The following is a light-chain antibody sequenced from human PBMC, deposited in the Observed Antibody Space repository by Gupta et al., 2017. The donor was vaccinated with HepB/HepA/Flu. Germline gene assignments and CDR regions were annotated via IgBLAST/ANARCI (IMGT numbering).Light chain of an antibody. CDR2: KTS. Sequence: DIQMTQSPSTLSAFVGDRVTITCRASQSISNWLAWFQQKPGKAPKVLIYKTSNLKSGVPSRFSGSGSGTESTLTISSLQPDDFATYYCQHENCSSWTFGQGTKVEIK. V-gene: IGKV1-5*03. J-gene: IGKJ1*01. CDR1: QSISNW. CDR3: QHENCSSWT.